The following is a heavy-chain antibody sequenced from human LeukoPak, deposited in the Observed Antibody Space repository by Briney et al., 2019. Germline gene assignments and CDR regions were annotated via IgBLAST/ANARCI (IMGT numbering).Heavy chain of an antibody. V-gene: IGHV3-23*01. CDR3: ANDSLAGMGILTGYPIGFADY. Sequence: GGSLRLSCAASGFIFSSYWMSWVRQAPGKGLEWVSAISGSGGSTYYADSVKGRFTISRDNSKNTLYLQMNSLRAEDTAVYYCANDSLAGMGILTGYPIGFADYWGQGTLVTVSS. CDR2: ISGSGGST. D-gene: IGHD3-9*01. J-gene: IGHJ4*02. CDR1: GFIFSSYW.